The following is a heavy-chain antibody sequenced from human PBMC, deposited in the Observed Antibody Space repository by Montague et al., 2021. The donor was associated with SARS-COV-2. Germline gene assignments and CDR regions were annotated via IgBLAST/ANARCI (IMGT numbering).Heavy chain of an antibody. Sequence: SLRLSCVASGFTFNHYAMNLFRQAPVKGLVWVSVISSGGRSTFYSVSVKVRFTISRDNSKYTLYLQMYSLRPEDTAIYYCAKDPVPVAGRYFDYWGQGTLVTVSS. V-gene: IGHV3-23*03. CDR3: AKDPVPVAGRYFDY. D-gene: IGHD6-19*01. CDR2: ISSGGRST. J-gene: IGHJ4*02. CDR1: GFTFNHYA.